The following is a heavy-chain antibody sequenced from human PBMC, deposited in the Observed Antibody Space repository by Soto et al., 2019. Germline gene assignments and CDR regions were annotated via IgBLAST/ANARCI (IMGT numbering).Heavy chain of an antibody. CDR3: ASGRTYYYDSSSLGY. Sequence: PSETLSLTCSVSGSSMTTYYWSWIRQPPGKGLEWIGYIYYSGSTYYNPSLKSRVTISVDTSKNQFSLKLSSVTAADTAVYYCASGRTYYYDSSSLGYWGQGTLVTVSS. V-gene: IGHV4-59*12. CDR1: GSSMTTYY. D-gene: IGHD3-22*01. J-gene: IGHJ4*02. CDR2: IYYSGST.